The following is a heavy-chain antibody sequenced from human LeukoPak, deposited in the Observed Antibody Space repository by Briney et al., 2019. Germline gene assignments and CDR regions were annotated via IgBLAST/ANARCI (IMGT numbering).Heavy chain of an antibody. J-gene: IGHJ4*02. CDR3: ARQGERLFDWYRGFDY. Sequence: PSETLSLTCTVSGGSIYTSTYFWAWIRQPPGKALEWIGSIYHSGSTYYNPSLESRVTIYVDTSKNQFTLKVTSVIAADTATYYCARQGERLFDWYRGFDYWGQGALVTVAS. V-gene: IGHV4-39*01. CDR2: IYHSGST. CDR1: GGSIYTSTYF. D-gene: IGHD3-9*01.